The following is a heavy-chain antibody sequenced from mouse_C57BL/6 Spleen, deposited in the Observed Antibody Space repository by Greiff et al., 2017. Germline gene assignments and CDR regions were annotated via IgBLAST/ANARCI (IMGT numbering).Heavy chain of an antibody. CDR2: ISSGSSTI. D-gene: IGHD1-2*01. CDR3: ARGRLGFDY. CDR1: GFTFSDYG. J-gene: IGHJ2*01. V-gene: IGHV5-17*01. Sequence: EVKLVESGGGLVKPGGSLKLSCAASGFTFSDYGMHWVRQAPEKGLGWVAYISSGSSTIYYADTVKGRFTISRDNAKNTLFLQMTSLRSEDTAMYYCARGRLGFDYWGQGTTLTVSS.